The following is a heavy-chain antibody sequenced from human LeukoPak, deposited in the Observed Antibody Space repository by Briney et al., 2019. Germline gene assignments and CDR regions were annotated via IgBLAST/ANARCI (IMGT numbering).Heavy chain of an antibody. V-gene: IGHV4-61*02. CDR3: ATRKLGNDY. CDR1: GGSISSGSYY. CDR2: IYTRGST. D-gene: IGHD7-27*01. Sequence: SETLSLTCTVSGGSISSGSYYWSWIRQPAGKGLEWIGRIYTRGSTKYNPSLKSRVTISADTSKNQFSLKLYSVTAADTAVYYCATRKLGNDYWGQGTLVTVSS. J-gene: IGHJ4*02.